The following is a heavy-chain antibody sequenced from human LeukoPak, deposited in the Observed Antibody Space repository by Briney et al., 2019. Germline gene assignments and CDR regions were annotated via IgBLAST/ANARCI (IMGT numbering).Heavy chain of an antibody. CDR3: ASRDYYDSSGYSDAFDI. J-gene: IGHJ3*02. CDR1: GFTFSSYE. CDR2: IYSGGST. V-gene: IGHV3-53*01. Sequence: GGSLRLSCAASGFTFSSYEMTWVRQAPGKGLEWVSVIYSGGSTYYADSVKGRFTISSDNSKNTLYLQMNSLRAEDTAVYYCASRDYYDSSGYSDAFDIWGQGTMVTVSS. D-gene: IGHD3-22*01.